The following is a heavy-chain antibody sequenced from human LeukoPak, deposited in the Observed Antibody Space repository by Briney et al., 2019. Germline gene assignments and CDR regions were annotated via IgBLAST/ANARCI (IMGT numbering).Heavy chain of an antibody. CDR3: ARAVGYSGSYYFDY. J-gene: IGHJ4*02. D-gene: IGHD1-26*01. V-gene: IGHV3-21*01. CDR2: ISSSSSYI. CDR1: GSTFSSYS. Sequence: GWSLRLSCAASGSTFSSYSMNWVRQAPGKGLEWVSSISSSSSYIYYADSVKGRFTISRDNAKNSLYLQMNSLRAEDTAVYYCARAVGYSGSYYFDYWGQGTLVTVSS.